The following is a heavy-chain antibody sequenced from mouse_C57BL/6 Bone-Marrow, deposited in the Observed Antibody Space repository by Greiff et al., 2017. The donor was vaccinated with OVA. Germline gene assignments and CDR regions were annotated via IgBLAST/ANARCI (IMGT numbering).Heavy chain of an antibody. CDR2: IYPRSGNT. CDR3: AIITTVVATDFDAMDY. CDR1: GYTFTSYG. V-gene: IGHV1-81*01. J-gene: IGHJ4*01. D-gene: IGHD1-1*01. Sequence: MQLQQSGAELARPGASVKLSCKASGYTFTSYGISWVKQRTGQGLEWIGEIYPRSGNTYYNEKFKGKATLTADKSSSTAYMELRSLTSEDSAVYFCAIITTVVATDFDAMDYWGQGTSVTVSS.